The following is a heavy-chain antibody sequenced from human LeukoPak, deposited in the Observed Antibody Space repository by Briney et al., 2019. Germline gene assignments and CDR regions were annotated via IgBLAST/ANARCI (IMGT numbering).Heavy chain of an antibody. D-gene: IGHD6-6*01. V-gene: IGHV3-30*02. J-gene: IGHJ4*02. CDR3: AKEGTIAARGFYFDY. CDR1: EFTFSSYA. CDR2: IRYDGSNK. Sequence: GGSLRLSCAASEFTFSSYAMSWVRQAPGKGLEWVAFIRYDGSNKYYADSVKGRFTISRDNSKNTLYLQMNSLRAEDTAVYYCAKEGTIAARGFYFDYWGQGTLVTVSS.